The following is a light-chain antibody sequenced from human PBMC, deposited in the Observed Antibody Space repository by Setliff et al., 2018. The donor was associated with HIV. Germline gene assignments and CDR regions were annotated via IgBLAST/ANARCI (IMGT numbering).Light chain of an antibody. CDR3: ISYTSTSTRV. CDR2: DVT. V-gene: IGLV2-14*03. CDR1: RSDVGGYNY. Sequence: QSALTQAASVSGSPGQSITMSCTGTRSDVGGYNYVSWYQQHPGKAPKLMIYDVTNRPSGISDRFSGSKSANTASLTISGLQADDEADYYCISYTSTSTRVFGTGTKVTVL. J-gene: IGLJ1*01.